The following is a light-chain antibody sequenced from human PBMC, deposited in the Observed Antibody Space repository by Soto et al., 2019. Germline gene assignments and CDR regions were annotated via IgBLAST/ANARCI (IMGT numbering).Light chain of an antibody. CDR2: GAS. Sequence: DIQMTQAPSSLSASVGDRVTITCRASQSITTSLSWHQQKPGKAPKVLIYGASKLQGGVPSRFRGSGSGTDFTLTISRLQPEDFAAYYCQQSSSTPFTFGPGTRVDV. V-gene: IGKV1-39*01. J-gene: IGKJ3*01. CDR1: QSITTS. CDR3: QQSSSTPFT.